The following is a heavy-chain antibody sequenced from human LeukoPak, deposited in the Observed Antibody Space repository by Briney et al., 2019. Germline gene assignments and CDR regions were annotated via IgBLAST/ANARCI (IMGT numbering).Heavy chain of an antibody. D-gene: IGHD3-10*01. CDR1: GGTFSSYA. Sequence: SVKVSCKASGGTFSSYAISWGRQAPGQGLEWMGGIIPIFGTANYAQKFQGRVTITADESTSTAYMELSSLRSEDTAVYYCARGYYGSGSYSSFDYWGQGTLVTVSS. V-gene: IGHV1-69*01. CDR3: ARGYYGSGSYSSFDY. CDR2: IIPIFGTA. J-gene: IGHJ4*02.